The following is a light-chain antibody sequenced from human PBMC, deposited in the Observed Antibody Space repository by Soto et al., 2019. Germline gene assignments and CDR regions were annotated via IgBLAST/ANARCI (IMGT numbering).Light chain of an antibody. CDR2: DVS. V-gene: IGLV2-14*01. CDR3: SSYTSSSTLLYV. CDR1: SSDVGGYNY. J-gene: IGLJ1*01. Sequence: QSALTQPASVSGSPGRSITISCTGTSSDVGGYNYVSWYQQHPGKAPKLMIYDVSNRPSGVSNRFSGSKSGSTASLTISGLQAEDEADYYCSSYTSSSTLLYVFGTGTKVTVL.